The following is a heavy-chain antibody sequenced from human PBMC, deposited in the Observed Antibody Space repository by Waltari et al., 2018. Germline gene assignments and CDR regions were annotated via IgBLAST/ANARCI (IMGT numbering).Heavy chain of an antibody. CDR1: GFTFSSYE. CDR2: ISSSGSTI. V-gene: IGHV3-48*03. CDR3: ARGHYDFWSGYDY. Sequence: EVQLVESGGGLVQPGGSLGLSCAASGFTFSSYEMNWVRQAPGKGLEWVSYISSSGSTIYYADSVKGRFTISRDNAKNSLYLQMNSLRAEDTAVYYCARGHYDFWSGYDYWGQGTLVTVSS. D-gene: IGHD3-3*01. J-gene: IGHJ4*02.